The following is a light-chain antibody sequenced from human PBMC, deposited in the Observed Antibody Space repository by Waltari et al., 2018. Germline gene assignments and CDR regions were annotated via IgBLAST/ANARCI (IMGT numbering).Light chain of an antibody. CDR2: GNN. V-gene: IGLV1-44*01. Sequence: QSVLTQSPSTSGTPGQKVTISCSGSSSNIGSNTVNWYQQLPGTAPKLLIYGNNPRPSGGPDRFSGSQAGTSASLAISGLQSEDEADYYCAAWDDSLIGPVFGGGTKLTVL. J-gene: IGLJ3*02. CDR1: SSNIGSNT. CDR3: AAWDDSLIGPV.